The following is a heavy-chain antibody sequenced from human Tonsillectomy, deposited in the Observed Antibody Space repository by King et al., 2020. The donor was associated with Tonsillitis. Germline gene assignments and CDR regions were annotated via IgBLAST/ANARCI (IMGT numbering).Heavy chain of an antibody. D-gene: IGHD2-2*01. J-gene: IGHJ5*02. CDR3: ARDRRGSSASSYGGSGFDP. Sequence: QLVQSGAEVKKPGASVKVSCKASGYTFTSYYMHWVRQAPGQGLEWMGRINPSGGTTSYAQKYQGRVTMTRDTSTNTVYMELSSLRSEDTAAYYCARDRRGSSASSYGGSGFDPWGQGTLVTVCS. CDR2: INPSGGTT. V-gene: IGHV1-46*01. CDR1: GYTFTSYY.